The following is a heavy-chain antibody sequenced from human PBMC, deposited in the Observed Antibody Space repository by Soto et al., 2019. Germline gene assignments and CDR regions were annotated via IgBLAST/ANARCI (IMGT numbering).Heavy chain of an antibody. CDR1: RSTLSRNG. Sequence: EVPLVESGGGLVQPGGSLRLSCAISRSTLSRNGMHWLRQGSGQGLTWVARVSPAGIYTSYAESVKGRFTISRDNSKNTVLLQMDSLRADDTAVYLCAVGYDGASGYIGYWGQGTLVTVSS. J-gene: IGHJ4*02. D-gene: IGHD3-22*01. CDR2: VSPAGIYT. V-gene: IGHV3-74*01. CDR3: AVGYDGASGYIGY.